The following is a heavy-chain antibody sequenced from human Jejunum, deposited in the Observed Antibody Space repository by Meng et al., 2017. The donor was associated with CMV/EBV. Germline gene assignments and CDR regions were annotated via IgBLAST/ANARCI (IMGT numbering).Heavy chain of an antibody. Sequence: FISAWMTWVRQGPGKGLAWVGRIKRKTEGGTTDYAAPVKGRFTISRDDSKNTLYLQMNSLNTEDTAVYYCTPAYPHFDWLASQPDCWGQGALVTVSS. CDR2: IKRKTEGGTT. V-gene: IGHV3-15*01. CDR3: TPAYPHFDWLASQPDC. D-gene: IGHD3-9*01. CDR1: FISAW. J-gene: IGHJ4*02.